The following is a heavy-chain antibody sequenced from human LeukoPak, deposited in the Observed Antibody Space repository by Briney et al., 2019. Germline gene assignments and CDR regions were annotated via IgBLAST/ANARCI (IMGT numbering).Heavy chain of an antibody. CDR3: TRERGLKYYYDSSGYYYH. CDR1: GFTFGDYA. D-gene: IGHD3-22*01. J-gene: IGHJ5*02. Sequence: GGSLRLSCTASGFTFGDYAMSWVRQAPGEGLEWVGFIRSKAYGGTTEYAASVKGRFTISRDDSKSIAYLQMNSLKTEDTAVYYCTRERGLKYYYDSSGYYYHWGQGTLVTVSS. V-gene: IGHV3-49*04. CDR2: IRSKAYGGTT.